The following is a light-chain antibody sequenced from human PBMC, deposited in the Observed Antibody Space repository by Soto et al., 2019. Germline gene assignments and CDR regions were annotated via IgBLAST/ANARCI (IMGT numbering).Light chain of an antibody. CDR1: QSISNY. Sequence: DIQMTQSPSTLSASVGDRVTITCRASQSISNYLASYQQKPGKAPKVLIYDASSFESGVPLRFSGSGSGTEFTLTISSLQPDDFATYYCQEYDSYSSTFGQGTKLQIK. J-gene: IGKJ2*01. V-gene: IGKV1-5*01. CDR3: QEYDSYSST. CDR2: DAS.